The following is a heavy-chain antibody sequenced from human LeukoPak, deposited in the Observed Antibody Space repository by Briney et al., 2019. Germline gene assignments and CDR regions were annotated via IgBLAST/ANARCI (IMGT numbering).Heavy chain of an antibody. J-gene: IGHJ4*02. CDR3: ARRAASGSREYYFSY. D-gene: IGHD2-2*01. Sequence: PGGSLRLSCAASGFTFSSYSMNWVRQAPGKGLEWVSTIIGSGANTYYADSVRGRFTISRDNSKNTLYLQMNSLRAEDTAVYYCARRAASGSREYYFSYWGQGTLVTVSS. CDR2: IIGSGANT. CDR1: GFTFSSYS. V-gene: IGHV3-23*01.